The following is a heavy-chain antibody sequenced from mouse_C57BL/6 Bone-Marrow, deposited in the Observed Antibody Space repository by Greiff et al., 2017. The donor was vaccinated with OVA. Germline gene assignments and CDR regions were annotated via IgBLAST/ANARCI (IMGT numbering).Heavy chain of an antibody. D-gene: IGHD1-1*01. CDR3: AREDVLRPWYFDV. J-gene: IGHJ1*03. CDR2: IYPGSGNT. Sequence: QVQLQQSGAELVRPGASVKLSCKASGYTFTDYYINWVKQRPGQGLEWIARIYPGSGNTYYNEKFKGKATLTAEKSSSTAYMQLSSLTSEDSAVYFCAREDVLRPWYFDVWGTGTTVTVSS. V-gene: IGHV1-76*01. CDR1: GYTFTDYY.